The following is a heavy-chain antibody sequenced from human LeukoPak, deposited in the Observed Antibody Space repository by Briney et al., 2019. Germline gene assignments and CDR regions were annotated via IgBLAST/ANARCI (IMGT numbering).Heavy chain of an antibody. CDR3: ARASAVITQGDNWFDP. D-gene: IGHD3-22*01. Sequence: PSETLSLTCTVSGGSISSYYWSWIRQPPGKGLEWIGYIYYSGSTSYNPSLKSRVTISVDTSKNQFSLKLSSVTAADTAVYYCARASAVITQGDNWFDPWGQGTLVTVSS. V-gene: IGHV4-59*01. CDR1: GGSISSYY. J-gene: IGHJ5*02. CDR2: IYYSGST.